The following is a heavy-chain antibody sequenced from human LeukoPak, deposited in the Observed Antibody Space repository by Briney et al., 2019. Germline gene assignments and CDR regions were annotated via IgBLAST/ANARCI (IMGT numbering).Heavy chain of an antibody. V-gene: IGHV3-23*01. CDR1: GFTFSNYA. D-gene: IGHD2-21*02. CDR2: ISGSGDNT. J-gene: IGHJ4*02. Sequence: GGSLRLSCAVSGFTFSNYAMSWIRQAPGKGLEWVSAISGSGDNTYYADSVKGRFTVSRDNSKNTLYVQMKSLRGEDTAIYYCAKDFVVVPGNVNYFDSWGQGTLVTVSS. CDR3: AKDFVVVPGNVNYFDS.